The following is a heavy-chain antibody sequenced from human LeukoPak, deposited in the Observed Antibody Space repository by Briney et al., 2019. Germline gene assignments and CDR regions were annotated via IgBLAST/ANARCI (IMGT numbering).Heavy chain of an antibody. CDR1: GFTFSSYA. CDR2: ISYDGSNK. CDR3: ARGSGHFDY. J-gene: IGHJ4*02. Sequence: PGGSLRLSCAASGFTFSSYAMHWVRQAPGKGLEWVALISYDGSNKYYADSVKGRFTISRDNAKNSLYLQMNSLRAEDTAVYYCARGSGHFDYWGQGTLVTVSS. V-gene: IGHV3-30-3*01.